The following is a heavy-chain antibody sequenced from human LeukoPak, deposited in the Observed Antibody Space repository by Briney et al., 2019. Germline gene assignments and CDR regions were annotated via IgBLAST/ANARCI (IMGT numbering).Heavy chain of an antibody. V-gene: IGHV3-30*18. Sequence: HPGGSLRPSCAASGFTLSTYGMHWVRQAPGKGLEWVAMISYDGNSKQYADLVKGRFTISRDNSKNTLYLQMNSLRTEDTAVYHCAKDLYGSGWYNYFDPWGQGALVTVSS. CDR1: GFTLSTYG. CDR2: ISYDGNSK. CDR3: AKDLYGSGWYNYFDP. D-gene: IGHD6-19*01. J-gene: IGHJ5*02.